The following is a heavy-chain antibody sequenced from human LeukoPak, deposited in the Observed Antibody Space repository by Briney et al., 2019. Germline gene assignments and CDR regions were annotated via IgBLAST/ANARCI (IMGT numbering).Heavy chain of an antibody. CDR2: IKQDGSEK. CDR1: GFTFSSYW. D-gene: IGHD1-7*01. Sequence: GGSLRLSCAASGFTFSSYWMSWVRQAPGKGLEWVANIKQDGSEKYYVDSVKGRFTISRDNAKNSLYLQMNSLRAEDTAVYYCAREITAGTTRGPYYYGMDVWDQGTTVTVSS. J-gene: IGHJ6*02. CDR3: AREITAGTTRGPYYYGMDV. V-gene: IGHV3-7*01.